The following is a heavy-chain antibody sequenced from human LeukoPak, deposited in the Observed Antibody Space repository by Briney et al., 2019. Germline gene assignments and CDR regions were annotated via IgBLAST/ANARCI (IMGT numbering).Heavy chain of an antibody. CDR2: ISSSSSSI. D-gene: IGHD2-15*01. CDR3: ARDGYCGGGSCLYYGMDV. Sequence: GGSLRLSCAASGFTFSTYTMNWVRQAPGKGLEWVSFISSSSSSIYYADSVKGRFTISRDNAKNSLYLQMNSLRAEDTAVYYCARDGYCGGGSCLYYGMDVWGQGTTVTVSS. V-gene: IGHV3-21*01. CDR1: GFTFSTYT. J-gene: IGHJ6*02.